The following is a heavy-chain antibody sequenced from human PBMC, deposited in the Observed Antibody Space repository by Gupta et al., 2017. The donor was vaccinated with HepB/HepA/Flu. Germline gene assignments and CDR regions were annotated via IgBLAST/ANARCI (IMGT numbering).Heavy chain of an antibody. CDR1: GFSFSSYG. V-gene: IGHV3-30*18. J-gene: IGHJ2*01. CDR2: ISLDGSNK. Sequence: QVQLVESGGGMVQPGNSLTLSCAASGFSFSSYGMHWVRQAPGKGLEWVAIISLDGSNKDYVDSVRGRFTISRDNSKSTLYLQMNGLRVEDTALYYCANLAGNAGFDLWGRGTLVTVSS. CDR3: ANLAGNAGFDL.